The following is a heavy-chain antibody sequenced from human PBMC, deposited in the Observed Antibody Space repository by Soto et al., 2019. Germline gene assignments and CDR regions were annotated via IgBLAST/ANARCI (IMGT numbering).Heavy chain of an antibody. CDR2: MNPNSGNT. CDR1: GYTFTSYD. CDR3: ASVPVTTSNYYYYMDV. V-gene: IGHV1-8*01. Sequence: ASVKVSCKASGYTFTSYDINWVRQATGQGLEWMGWMNPNSGNTGYAQKYQGRVTMTRNTSISTAYMELSSLRSEDTAVYYCASVPVTTSNYYYYMDVWGKGTTVTVSS. J-gene: IGHJ6*03. D-gene: IGHD4-17*01.